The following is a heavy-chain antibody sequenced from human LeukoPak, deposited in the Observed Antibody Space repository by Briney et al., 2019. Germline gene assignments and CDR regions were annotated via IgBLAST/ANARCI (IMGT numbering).Heavy chain of an antibody. Sequence: SETLSLTCAVYGGSFSGYYWSWIRQPPGKGLEWIGEINHSGSTNYNPSLKSRVTISVDTSKNQFSLKLSSVTAAGTAVYYCARDSYREYCSGGSCFGSFDSWGQGTLVTVSS. J-gene: IGHJ4*02. CDR2: INHSGST. V-gene: IGHV4-34*01. D-gene: IGHD2-15*01. CDR3: ARDSYREYCSGGSCFGSFDS. CDR1: GGSFSGYY.